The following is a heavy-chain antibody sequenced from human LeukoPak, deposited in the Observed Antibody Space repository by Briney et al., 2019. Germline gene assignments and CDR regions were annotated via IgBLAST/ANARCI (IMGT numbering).Heavy chain of an antibody. J-gene: IGHJ4*02. V-gene: IGHV1-46*03. CDR2: INPSGGST. CDR1: GYTFTSYY. CDR3: ARDPTYYYDSSGYPLYYFDY. D-gene: IGHD3-22*01. Sequence: ASVKVSCKASGYTFTSYYMHWVRQAPGQGLEWMGIINPSGGSTSYAQKFQGRVTMTRDTSTSTVYMELSSPRSEDTAVYYCARDPTYYYDSSGYPLYYFDYWGQGTLVTVSS.